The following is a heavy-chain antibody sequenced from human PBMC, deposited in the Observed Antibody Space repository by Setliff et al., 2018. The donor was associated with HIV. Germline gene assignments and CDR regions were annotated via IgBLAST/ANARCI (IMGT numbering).Heavy chain of an antibody. CDR3: AKMGSPVGPDAFDI. D-gene: IGHD2-8*01. V-gene: IGHV3-7*03. Sequence: GGSLRLSCAASGFTFSNYGMTWVRQGPGKGLEWVANIKQDGSEKYYVDSVKGRFTISRDNGKNSLYLQMNSLRAEDTAVYYCAKMGSPVGPDAFDIWGQGTMVTVSS. J-gene: IGHJ3*02. CDR2: IKQDGSEK. CDR1: GFTFSNYG.